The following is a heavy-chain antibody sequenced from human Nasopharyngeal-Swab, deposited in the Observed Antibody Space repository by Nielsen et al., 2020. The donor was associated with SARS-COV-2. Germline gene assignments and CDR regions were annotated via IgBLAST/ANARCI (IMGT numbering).Heavy chain of an antibody. CDR3: ARGVGVDDFWSGRFDY. CDR1: GFTVSGNF. CDR2: IYSAGQT. V-gene: IGHV3-53*01. D-gene: IGHD3-3*01. Sequence: GGSLRLSCAASGFTVSGNFMTWVRQARGKGLEWVSVIYSAGQTNYADSVKGRFTISRDNSKNTLYLQMNSLRAEDTAVYYCARGVGVDDFWSGRFDYWGQGTLVTVSS. J-gene: IGHJ4*02.